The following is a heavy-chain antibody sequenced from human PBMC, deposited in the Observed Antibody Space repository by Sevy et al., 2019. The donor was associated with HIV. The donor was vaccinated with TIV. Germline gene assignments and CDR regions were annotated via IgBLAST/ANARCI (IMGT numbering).Heavy chain of an antibody. CDR1: GGTFSSYA. V-gene: IGHV1-69*06. CDR3: ARAVVAATSYYYYMDV. J-gene: IGHJ6*03. Sequence: ASVKVSCKASGGTFSSYAISWVRQAPGQGLEWMGGIIPIFDTANYAQKFQGRVTITADKSTSTAYMELSSLRSEDTAVYYCARAVVAATSYYYYMDVWGKGTTVTVSS. CDR2: IIPIFDTA. D-gene: IGHD2-15*01.